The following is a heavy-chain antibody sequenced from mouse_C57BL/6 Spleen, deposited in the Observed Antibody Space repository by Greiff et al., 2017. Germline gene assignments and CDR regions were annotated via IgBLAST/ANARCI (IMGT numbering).Heavy chain of an antibody. J-gene: IGHJ4*01. CDR1: GFTFNTYA. CDR2: IRSKSSNYAT. Sequence: DVKLVESGGGLVQPKGSLKLSCAASGFTFNTYAMHWVRQAPGKGLEWVARIRSKSSNYATYYADSVKDRFTISRDDSQSMLYLQMNNLKTEDTAMYYCVREGLLRHYYAMDYWGQGTSVTVSS. V-gene: IGHV10-3*01. D-gene: IGHD2-3*01. CDR3: VREGLLRHYYAMDY.